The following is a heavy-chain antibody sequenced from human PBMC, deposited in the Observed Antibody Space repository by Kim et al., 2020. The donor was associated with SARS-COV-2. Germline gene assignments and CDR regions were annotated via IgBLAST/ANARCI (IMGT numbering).Heavy chain of an antibody. CDR2: TYSGGIT. CDR3: ARQLGPTLNY. Sequence: GGSLRLSCAVSGFTVSDYRMSWVRQPPGKVLEWVSVTYSGGITYYADSVKGRFTISRHNSGNTVYLRMNSLRAKATAVYYCARQLGPTLNYWGQGTPVT. D-gene: IGHD1-26*01. J-gene: IGHJ4*02. V-gene: IGHV3-53*04. CDR1: GFTVSDYR.